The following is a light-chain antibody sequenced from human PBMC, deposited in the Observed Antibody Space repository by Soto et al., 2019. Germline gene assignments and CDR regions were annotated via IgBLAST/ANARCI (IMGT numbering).Light chain of an antibody. CDR2: GNR. CDR3: QAYDYSLTAFV. J-gene: IGLJ3*02. Sequence: QSVLTQPPSVSGAPGQRVTISCTGNNSNLGAGYGVHWYQQLPGAAPKLVIFGNRNRPSGVPERFSGSKSGTSASLAIIGLQAEDEADYYCQAYDYSLTAFVFGGGTKLTVL. CDR1: NSNLGAGYG. V-gene: IGLV1-40*01.